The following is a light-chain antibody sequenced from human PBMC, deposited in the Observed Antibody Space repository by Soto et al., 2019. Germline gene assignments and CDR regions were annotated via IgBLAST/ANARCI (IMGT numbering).Light chain of an antibody. CDR3: ATWDDSLSGWV. Sequence: SVLSQPPSASGTPGQRVAISCSGSSSNIGSSFVYWYQQLPGTAPKLLIYRNNQRPSGVPDRFSGSKSGTSASLAISGLRSEDESNYYCATWDDSLSGWVFGGGTKLTVL. CDR1: SSNIGSSF. CDR2: RNN. V-gene: IGLV1-47*01. J-gene: IGLJ3*02.